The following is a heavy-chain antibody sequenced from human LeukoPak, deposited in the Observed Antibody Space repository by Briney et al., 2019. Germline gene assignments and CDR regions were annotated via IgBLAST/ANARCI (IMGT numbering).Heavy chain of an antibody. Sequence: SETLSLTCAVYGGSFSDYDWSWIRQAPGKGLEWIGEINQSGTTNCDPSLKSRVSMSIDTSKSQFSLNLRSVTAADTAVYYCATPGRIAVAGQFDYWGQGTLVTVSS. V-gene: IGHV4-34*01. J-gene: IGHJ4*02. D-gene: IGHD6-19*01. CDR2: INQSGTT. CDR1: GGSFSDYD. CDR3: ATPGRIAVAGQFDY.